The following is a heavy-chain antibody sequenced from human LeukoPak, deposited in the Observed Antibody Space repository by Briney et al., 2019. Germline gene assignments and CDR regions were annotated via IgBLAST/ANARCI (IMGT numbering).Heavy chain of an antibody. CDR1: GGTFSSYA. CDR3: ARNTGHRLVGATNYFDY. V-gene: IGHV1-18*01. CDR2: ISAYNGNT. Sequence: GASVKVSCKASGGTFSSYAISWVRQAPGQGLEWMGWISAYNGNTNYAQKLQGRVTMTTDTSTSTAYMELRSLRSDDTALYYCARNTGHRLVGATNYFDYWGQGTLVTVSS. J-gene: IGHJ4*02. D-gene: IGHD1-26*01.